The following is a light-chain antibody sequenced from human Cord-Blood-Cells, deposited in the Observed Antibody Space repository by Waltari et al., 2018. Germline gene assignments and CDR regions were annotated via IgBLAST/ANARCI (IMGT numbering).Light chain of an antibody. V-gene: IGLV2-23*01. CDR3: CSYAGSVV. CDR2: EGS. CDR1: SSDVGSYNL. J-gene: IGLJ2*01. Sequence: QSALTQPASMSGSPGQSITISCTGTSSDVGSYNLVSWYQQHPGKAPKLMIYEGSKRPSGVSNRFSGSKYGNTASLTISGRQAEDEADYYCCSYAGSVVFGGGTKLTVL.